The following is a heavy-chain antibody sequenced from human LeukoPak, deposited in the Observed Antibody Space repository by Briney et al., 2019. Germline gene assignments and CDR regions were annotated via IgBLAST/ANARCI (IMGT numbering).Heavy chain of an antibody. V-gene: IGHV3-30-3*01. CDR2: ISYDGSNK. D-gene: IGHD2-2*01. Sequence: GGSLRLSCAASGFTFSSYAMHWVRQAPGKGLEWVAVISYDGSNKYYADSVKGRFTISRDNSKNTLYLQMNSLRAEDTAVYYCASGCIVVVPAAYLYWGQATLVTVSS. J-gene: IGHJ4*02. CDR3: ASGCIVVVPAAYLY. CDR1: GFTFSSYA.